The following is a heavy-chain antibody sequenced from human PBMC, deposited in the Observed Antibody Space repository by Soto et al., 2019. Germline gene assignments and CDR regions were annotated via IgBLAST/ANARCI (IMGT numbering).Heavy chain of an antibody. V-gene: IGHV3-48*02. CDR3: ARQINWRDGGA. D-gene: IGHD3-16*01. CDR1: GFSLSDHG. J-gene: IGHJ5*02. CDR2: VNRGASSL. Sequence: GGSLRLYCAASGFSLSDHGVNWVRQAPGKGLEWISSVNRGASSLYYAESVKGRFTMSRDDAKNSVYLQMNSLRDEDTAVYYCARQINWRDGGAWGQGTLVTVSS.